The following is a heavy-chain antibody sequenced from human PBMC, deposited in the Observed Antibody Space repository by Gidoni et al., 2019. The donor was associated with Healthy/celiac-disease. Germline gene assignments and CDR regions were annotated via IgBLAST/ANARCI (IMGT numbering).Heavy chain of an antibody. CDR1: GFTFSSYS. V-gene: IGHV3-21*01. CDR2: ISSSSSYI. J-gene: IGHJ3*02. CDR3: ARDIPGDAFDI. Sequence: EVQLVESGGGLVKPGGSLRRSCAASGFTFSSYSMNWVRQAPGKGLEWVSSISSSSSYIYYADSVKGRFTISRDNAKNSLYLQMNSLRAEDTAVYYCARDIPGDAFDIWGQGTMVTVSS. D-gene: IGHD7-27*01.